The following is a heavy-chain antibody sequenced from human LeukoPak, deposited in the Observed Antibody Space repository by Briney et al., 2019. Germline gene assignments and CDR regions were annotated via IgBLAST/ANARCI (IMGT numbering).Heavy chain of an antibody. V-gene: IGHV1-8*01. Sequence: GASVRVSCKASGYTFTSYDINWVRQAPGQGLEWMGWMNPNSGNTVYAQKFQGRVTITRKTSISTAYMELSSLRSEDTAVYYCASGYSSPWPLIYAMHVWGQVTTVTLSS. CDR1: GYTFTSYD. J-gene: IGHJ6*02. CDR2: MNPNSGNT. CDR3: ASGYSSPWPLIYAMHV. D-gene: IGHD6-13*01.